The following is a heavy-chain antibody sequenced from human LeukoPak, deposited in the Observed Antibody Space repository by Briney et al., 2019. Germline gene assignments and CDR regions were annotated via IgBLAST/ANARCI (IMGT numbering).Heavy chain of an antibody. CDR3: AMTGWAVAATLDY. V-gene: IGHV3-21*01. J-gene: IGHJ4*02. D-gene: IGHD2-15*01. CDR2: ISSSSSYI. CDR1: GFTFSSYS. Sequence: GGSLRLSCAASGFTFSSYSMNWVRQAPGKGLEWVSSISSSSSYIYYADSVKGRFTISRDNAKNSLYLQMNSLRAEDTAVYYCAMTGWAVAATLDYWGQGTLVTVSS.